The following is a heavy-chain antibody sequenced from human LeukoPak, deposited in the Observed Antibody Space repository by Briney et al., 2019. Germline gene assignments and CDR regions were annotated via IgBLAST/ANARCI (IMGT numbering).Heavy chain of an antibody. Sequence: ASVKVSCTASGYTFTIYGISWVRQAPGQGLEWMGWISAYNGNTNYAQKLQGRVTMTTDTSTSTAYMELRSLRSDDTAVYYCARAPGNLGIYHYGVDVWGQGTTVTVSS. V-gene: IGHV1-18*01. J-gene: IGHJ6*02. CDR2: ISAYNGNT. D-gene: IGHD7-27*01. CDR1: GYTFTIYG. CDR3: ARAPGNLGIYHYGVDV.